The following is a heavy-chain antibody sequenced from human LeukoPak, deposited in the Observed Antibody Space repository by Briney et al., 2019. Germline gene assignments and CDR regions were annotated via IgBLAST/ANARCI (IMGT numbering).Heavy chain of an antibody. CDR2: ISATGGTI. CDR1: GFTFSSYA. V-gene: IGHV3-23*01. J-gene: IGHJ6*03. D-gene: IGHD5-18*01. Sequence: SGGSLRLSCAASGFTFSSYAMSWVRQAPGKGLEWVSAISATGGTIYYAESVKGRFTISRDNSKNTLYLQMNSLRAEDTAVYYCAKRDTAMVRGYYYYYMDVWGKGTTVTVSS. CDR3: AKRDTAMVRGYYYYYMDV.